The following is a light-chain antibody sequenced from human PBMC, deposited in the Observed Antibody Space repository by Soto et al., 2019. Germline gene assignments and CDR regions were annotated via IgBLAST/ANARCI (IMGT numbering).Light chain of an antibody. J-gene: IGKJ1*01. CDR3: QQYNLWPRT. CDR2: GAS. CDR1: QGVSSN. Sequence: ETVMTQSPATLSVSPGEGATLSCRASQGVSSNLAWYQQKPGQAPRLLIYGASTRATGIPARFSGSGSGTEFPLTISSLQSEDFAFYYCQQYNLWPRTFRHGTKVDIK. V-gene: IGKV3-15*01.